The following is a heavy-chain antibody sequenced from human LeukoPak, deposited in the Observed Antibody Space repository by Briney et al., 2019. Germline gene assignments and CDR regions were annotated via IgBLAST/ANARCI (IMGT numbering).Heavy chain of an antibody. D-gene: IGHD2-15*01. CDR1: GFTFSSYA. CDR2: ISGSGTDR. CDR3: AKGGGSSCYSPSDY. V-gene: IGHV3-23*01. J-gene: IGHJ4*02. Sequence: PGGSLRLPCGGSGFTFSSYAMSWVRQAPGKGLEWVSAISGSGTDRFYAKSVKGRFTISRDNPKNTLYLQMNSLRAEDTAVYYCAKGGGSSCYSPSDYWGQGTLVTVSS.